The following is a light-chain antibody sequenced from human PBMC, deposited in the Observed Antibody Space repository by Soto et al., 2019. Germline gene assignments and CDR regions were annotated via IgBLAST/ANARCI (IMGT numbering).Light chain of an antibody. CDR1: ETVATN. J-gene: IGKJ1*01. CDR3: QQYFEWPPMT. CDR2: GAS. Sequence: EVLMTHSPATLSLSPGERATLSCWASETVATNLAWYQQKPGQAPRLLISGASTMTAWIPDRFRGSGSGTEFTSTISILRSEDSAIYYCQQYFEWPPMTFGQGTKVEI. V-gene: IGKV3-15*01.